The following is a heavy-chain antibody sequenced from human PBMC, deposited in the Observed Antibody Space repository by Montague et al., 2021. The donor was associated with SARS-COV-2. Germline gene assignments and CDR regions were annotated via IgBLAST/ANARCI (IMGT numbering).Heavy chain of an antibody. CDR2: LSSSSSYI. J-gene: IGHJ6*02. CDR1: GFTFSRYS. CDR3: ARDFNYYYYYGMDV. V-gene: IGHV3-21*01. Sequence: SLRLSCAASGFTFSRYSMNWVRQAPGKGLEWVSSLSSSSSYIYYSDSLXGRFTISRDNAKNSLYLQMNSLRAEDTAVYYCARDFNYYYYYGMDVWGQGTTVTVSS.